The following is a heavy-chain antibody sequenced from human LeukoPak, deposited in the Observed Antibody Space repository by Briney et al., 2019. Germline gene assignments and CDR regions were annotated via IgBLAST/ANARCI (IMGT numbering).Heavy chain of an antibody. Sequence: GESLKISGKPSGYSFTSSWIGWVRQMPGKGLEWMGIIYPGDPETIYSPSFQGQVTISVDKSFSTAYLQWSSLKASDTAMYYCARQYITGWQSFDYWGQGTLVTVSS. CDR3: ARQYITGWQSFDY. V-gene: IGHV5-51*01. CDR1: GYSFTSSW. D-gene: IGHD6-19*01. CDR2: IYPGDPET. J-gene: IGHJ4*02.